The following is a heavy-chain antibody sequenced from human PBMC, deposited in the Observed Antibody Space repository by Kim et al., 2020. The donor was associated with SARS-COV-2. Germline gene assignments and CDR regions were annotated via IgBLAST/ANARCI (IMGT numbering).Heavy chain of an antibody. Sequence: ASVKVSCKASGYTFISYYIHWVRQAPGQGLEWMGMINPSGGSTRYARKFQDRALMTRDKSTSTAYMELSSLRYDDTAVYYCAKSYDSLTAGYYNFENWGQGTRVIVTS. D-gene: IGHD3-9*01. CDR2: INPSGGST. V-gene: IGHV1-46*01. CDR1: GYTFISYY. CDR3: AKSYDSLTAGYYNFEN. J-gene: IGHJ4*02.